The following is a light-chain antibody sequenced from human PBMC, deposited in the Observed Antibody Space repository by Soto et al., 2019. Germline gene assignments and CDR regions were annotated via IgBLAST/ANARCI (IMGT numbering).Light chain of an antibody. V-gene: IGLV2-11*01. CDR1: SSDVGGYNY. CDR3: CSYAGSYTCDG. J-gene: IGLJ1*01. Sequence: QSLLTQPRSVSGSPGQSVTISCTGTSSDVGGYNYVSWYQQHPGKAPKPMIYDVSKRPSGVPDRFSGSKSGNTASLTISGLQAEDEADYYCCSYAGSYTCDGFGTGTKVTVL. CDR2: DVS.